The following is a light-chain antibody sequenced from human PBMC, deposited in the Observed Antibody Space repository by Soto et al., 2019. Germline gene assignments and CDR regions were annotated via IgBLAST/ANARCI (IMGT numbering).Light chain of an antibody. J-gene: IGLJ2*01. CDR2: DVS. V-gene: IGLV2-14*01. CDR1: SSAVGGYNY. Sequence: QSALTQPASVSGSPGQSISISCTGTSSAVGGYNYVSWYQQHPGRAPKLMIYDVSNRPSGVSNRFSGSKSDNTASLTISGLQAEDEADYYCSSYTSSSTVVFGGGTKLTVL. CDR3: SSYTSSSTVV.